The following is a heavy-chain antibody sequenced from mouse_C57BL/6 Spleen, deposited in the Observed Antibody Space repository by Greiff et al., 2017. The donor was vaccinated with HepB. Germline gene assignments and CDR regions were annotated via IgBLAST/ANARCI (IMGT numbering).Heavy chain of an antibody. Sequence: EVQLQQSGPELVKPGDSVKISCKASGYSFTGYFMNWVMQSHGKSLEWIGRINPYNGDTFYNQKFKGKATLTVDKSSSTAHMELRSLTSEDSAVYYCASGDYDGYYFDYWGQGTTLTVSS. V-gene: IGHV1-20*01. CDR1: GYSFTGYF. J-gene: IGHJ2*01. CDR2: INPYNGDT. CDR3: ASGDYDGYYFDY. D-gene: IGHD2-4*01.